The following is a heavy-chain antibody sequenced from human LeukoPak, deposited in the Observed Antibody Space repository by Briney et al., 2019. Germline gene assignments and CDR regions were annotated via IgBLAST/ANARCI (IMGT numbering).Heavy chain of an antibody. V-gene: IGHV4-39*02. Sequence: PSETLSLTCTVSGGSISSSSYYWGWIRQPPGKGLEWIGSIYYSGSTYYNPSLKSRVTISVDTSKNQFSLKLSSVTAADTAVYYCAREGIAAAGYYFDYWGQGTLVTVSS. CDR3: AREGIAAAGYYFDY. D-gene: IGHD6-13*01. CDR1: GGSISSSSYY. J-gene: IGHJ4*02. CDR2: IYYSGST.